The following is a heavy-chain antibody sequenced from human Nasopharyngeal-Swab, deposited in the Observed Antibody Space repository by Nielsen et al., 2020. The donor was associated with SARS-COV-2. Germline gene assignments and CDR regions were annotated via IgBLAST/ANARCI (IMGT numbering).Heavy chain of an antibody. CDR2: ISSTNNFI. Sequence: GESLKISCSVSELTFSDYVMNWVRQAPGKGLEWVSSISSTNNFIFYADSVKGRFTISRDNTKNSLYLQMNTLRVADTAVYYCARGFRRGSYYDNIGADSWGQGTLVTVSS. CDR3: ARGFRRGSYYDNIGADS. D-gene: IGHD3-22*01. CDR1: ELTFSDYV. J-gene: IGHJ4*02. V-gene: IGHV3-21*01.